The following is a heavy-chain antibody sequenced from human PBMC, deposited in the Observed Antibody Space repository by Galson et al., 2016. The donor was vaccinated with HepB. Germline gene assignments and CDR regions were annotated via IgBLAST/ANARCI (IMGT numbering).Heavy chain of an antibody. CDR3: AKATSGSAYGSRYFQH. D-gene: IGHD3-10*01. V-gene: IGHV3-9*01. CDR2: ISWNSGRI. CDR1: GFTFNDYA. Sequence: SLRLSCATSGFTFNDYAMHWVRQAPGKGLEWVSGISWNSGRIDYADSVKGRFTVSRDNAKNSHYLQINSLSAEDTALYYCAKATSGSAYGSRYFQHWGQGTLVTVSS. J-gene: IGHJ1*01.